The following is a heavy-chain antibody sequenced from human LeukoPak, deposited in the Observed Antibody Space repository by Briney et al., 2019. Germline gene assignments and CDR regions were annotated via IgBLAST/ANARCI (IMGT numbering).Heavy chain of an antibody. Sequence: ASVKVSCKASGYIFTSYAIHWVRQAPGQTIEWVGWVNVANGNTKYSQKFQGRVTITRDTSASTAYMELSSLRSEDTAVYYCARDLKYCSSTSCYSSHNDWFDPWGQGTLVTVSS. CDR2: VNVANGNT. CDR1: GYIFTSYA. CDR3: ARDLKYCSSTSCYSSHNDWFDP. D-gene: IGHD2-2*01. V-gene: IGHV1-3*01. J-gene: IGHJ5*02.